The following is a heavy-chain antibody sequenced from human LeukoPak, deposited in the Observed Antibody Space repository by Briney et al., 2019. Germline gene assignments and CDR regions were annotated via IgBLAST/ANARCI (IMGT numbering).Heavy chain of an antibody. CDR2: ISSSSSYI. V-gene: IGHV3-21*01. CDR1: GFTFSSYS. J-gene: IGHJ5*02. D-gene: IGHD6-6*01. CDR3: ARDLHSSSSNWFDP. Sequence: GGSLRLSCAASGFTFSSYSMNWVRQAPGKGLEWVSSISSSSSYIYYADSVKGRFTISRDNAKNSLYLQMNSLRAEDTAVYYCARDLHSSSSNWFDPWGQGTLVTVPS.